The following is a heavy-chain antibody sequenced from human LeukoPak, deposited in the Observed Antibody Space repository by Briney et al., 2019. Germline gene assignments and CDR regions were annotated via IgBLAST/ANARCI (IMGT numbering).Heavy chain of an antibody. V-gene: IGHV4-34*01. CDR1: GGSISNYY. CDR3: ARGYCSGGSCYSWFDP. J-gene: IGHJ5*02. Sequence: SETLSLTCSVSGGSISNYYWSWIRQPPGKGLEWIGEINHSGSTNYNPSLKSRVTISVDTSKNQFSLKLSSVTAADTAVYYCARGYCSGGSCYSWFDPWGQGTLVTVSS. CDR2: INHSGST. D-gene: IGHD2-15*01.